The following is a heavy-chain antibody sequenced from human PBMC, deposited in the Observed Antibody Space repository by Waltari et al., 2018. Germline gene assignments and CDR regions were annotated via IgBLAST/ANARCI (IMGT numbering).Heavy chain of an antibody. J-gene: IGHJ3*01. CDR1: CDSIRSSSFD. CDR2: IDSSATI. D-gene: IGHD3-9*01. V-gene: IGHV4-39*01. Sequence: QVQLQESGPGLVKPSETLSLTSSVSCDSIRSSSFDWGWIRKPPGKGLEWIGTIDSSATIYYNPSLNRRVTISEDTSKNQVSLRLRSVTAADTAVYYCARSGNYDILTGYSPDAFDVWGQGTMVTVSS. CDR3: ARSGNYDILTGYSPDAFDV.